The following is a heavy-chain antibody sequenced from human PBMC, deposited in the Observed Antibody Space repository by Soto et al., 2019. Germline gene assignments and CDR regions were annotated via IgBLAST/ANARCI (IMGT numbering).Heavy chain of an antibody. Sequence: PSETLSLTCNVSGGSISNYHWSWIRQPPGKGLEWIGYINYTGSTDYNPSLKSRLTISVDTSKNQFSLKLTSVTAADTAVYYCARGGWSLDYWGQGTLVTVSS. D-gene: IGHD2-15*01. V-gene: IGHV4-59*01. J-gene: IGHJ4*02. CDR2: INYTGST. CDR3: ARGGWSLDY. CDR1: GGSISNYH.